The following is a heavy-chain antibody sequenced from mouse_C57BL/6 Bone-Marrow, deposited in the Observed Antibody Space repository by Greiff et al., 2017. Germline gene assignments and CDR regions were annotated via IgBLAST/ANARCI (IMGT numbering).Heavy chain of an antibody. CDR2: IYPSDSET. CDR3: AREGDTLDD. Sequence: QVQLQQPGAELVRPGSSVKLSCKASGYTFTSYWMDWVKQRPGQGLEWIGNIYPSDSETHYNQKFKDKATLTVDKSSSTAYMQLSSLTSEDSAVYYCAREGDTLDDWGQGTTLTVSS. V-gene: IGHV1-61*01. CDR1: GYTFTSYW. J-gene: IGHJ2*01.